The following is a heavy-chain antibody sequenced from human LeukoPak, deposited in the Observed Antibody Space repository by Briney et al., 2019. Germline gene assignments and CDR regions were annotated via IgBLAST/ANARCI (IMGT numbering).Heavy chain of an antibody. D-gene: IGHD2-2*01. Sequence: PGGSLRLSCAASGFTFSSYGMHWVRQAPGKGLEWVAFIRYDGSNKYYADSVKGRFTISRDNSKNTLYLQMNSLRAEDTAVYYCAGDTKYQLLRNYYYMDVWGKGTTVTVSS. CDR2: IRYDGSNK. V-gene: IGHV3-30*02. J-gene: IGHJ6*03. CDR3: AGDTKYQLLRNYYYMDV. CDR1: GFTFSSYG.